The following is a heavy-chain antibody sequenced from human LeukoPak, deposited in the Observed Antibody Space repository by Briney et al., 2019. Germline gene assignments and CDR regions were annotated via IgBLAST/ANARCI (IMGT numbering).Heavy chain of an antibody. CDR3: ARGFGSSGNWFDP. J-gene: IGHJ5*02. CDR1: GYTFTGYY. CDR2: INPKNGGT. V-gene: IGHV1-2*06. Sequence: ASVKVSCTASGYTFTGYYMHWVRRAPGQGLEWMGRINPKNGGTDYAQKFQGRVTMTRDTSITTAYMELSGLRSDDTAVYYCARGFGSSGNWFDPWGQGTLVTVSS. D-gene: IGHD6-19*01.